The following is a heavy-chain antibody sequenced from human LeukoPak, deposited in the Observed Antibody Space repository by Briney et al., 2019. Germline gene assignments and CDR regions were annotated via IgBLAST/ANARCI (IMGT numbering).Heavy chain of an antibody. CDR3: ATDLVGATRAFDI. V-gene: IGHV1-24*01. CDR2: FNPEDGET. Sequence: GASVTVSCKVSGYTLTELSMHWVRQAPGKGLEGMGGFNPEDGETIYAQRFQGRVTMTEHTSTDTAYMELSSLRSEDTAVYYCATDLVGATRAFDIWGQGTMVTVSS. CDR1: GYTLTELS. J-gene: IGHJ3*02. D-gene: IGHD1-26*01.